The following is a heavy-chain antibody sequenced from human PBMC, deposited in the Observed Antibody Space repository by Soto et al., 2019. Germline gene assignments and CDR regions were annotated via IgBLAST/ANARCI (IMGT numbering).Heavy chain of an antibody. Sequence: PSEPLSLPCAVSGGSISSGGYSWNWIRQPPGKGLEWIGYIYHSGSTLYNPSLKSRVTISVDKSKNQFSLKLSSVTAADTAVYYCARDQLEGTWFDPWGQGTLVPVSP. CDR3: ARDQLEGTWFDP. D-gene: IGHD1-1*01. CDR1: GGSISSGGYS. CDR2: IYHSGST. V-gene: IGHV4-30-2*01. J-gene: IGHJ5*02.